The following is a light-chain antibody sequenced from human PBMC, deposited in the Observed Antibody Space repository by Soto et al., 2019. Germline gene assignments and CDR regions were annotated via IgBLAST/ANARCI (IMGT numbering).Light chain of an antibody. Sequence: EIVMTQSPATVSVYPGERVTLSCRASQSVSSNLAWYQQKPGQAPRLLISGASTRATGVPARFSGSGPGTEFTLTISSLQAEDFAIYYCQQYNTWPPTFGQGTKVEI. J-gene: IGKJ1*01. CDR2: GAS. CDR1: QSVSSN. V-gene: IGKV3-15*01. CDR3: QQYNTWPPT.